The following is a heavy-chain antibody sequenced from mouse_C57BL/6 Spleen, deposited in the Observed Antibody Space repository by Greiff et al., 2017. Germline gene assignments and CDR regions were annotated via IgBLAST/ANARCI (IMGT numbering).Heavy chain of an antibody. J-gene: IGHJ4*01. Sequence: VQLQQPGAELVKPGASVKLSCKASGYTFTSYWMHWVKQRPGQGLEWIGMIHPNSGSTNYNEKFKSKATLTVDKSSSTAYMQLSSLTSEDSAVYYCAGLRRHYAMDYWGQGTSVTVSS. V-gene: IGHV1-64*01. CDR1: GYTFTSYW. CDR3: AGLRRHYAMDY. CDR2: IHPNSGST. D-gene: IGHD2-4*01.